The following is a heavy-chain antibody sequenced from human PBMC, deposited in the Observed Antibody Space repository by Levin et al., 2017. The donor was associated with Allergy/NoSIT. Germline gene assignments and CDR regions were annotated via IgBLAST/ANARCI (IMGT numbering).Heavy chain of an antibody. CDR3: ARGLCTGGACYLDY. CDR2: ISDDGSIQ. J-gene: IGHJ4*02. CDR1: GFTFSNFA. D-gene: IGHD2-8*02. V-gene: IGHV3-30*04. Sequence: GESLKISCAASGFTFSNFAIHWVRQAPGKGLEWVAVISDDGSIQYYADSVKGRFTISRDDSKNTLYLQMNSLRAEDTAVYDCARGLCTGGACYLDYWGQGTLVTVSS.